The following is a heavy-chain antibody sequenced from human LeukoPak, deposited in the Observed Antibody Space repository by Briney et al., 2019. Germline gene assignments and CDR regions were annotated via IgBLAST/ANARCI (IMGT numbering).Heavy chain of an antibody. J-gene: IGHJ6*02. CDR2: INPNSGGT. CDR3: ARERYCSGGSCYSVPTGMDV. V-gene: IGHV1-2*04. Sequence: SVKVSCKASGYTFTGYYMHWVRQAPGQGLEWMGWINPNSGGTNYAQKFQGWVTMTRDTSISSAYMELSRLRSDDTAVYYCARERYCSGGSCYSVPTGMDVWGQGTTVTVSS. CDR1: GYTFTGYY. D-gene: IGHD2-15*01.